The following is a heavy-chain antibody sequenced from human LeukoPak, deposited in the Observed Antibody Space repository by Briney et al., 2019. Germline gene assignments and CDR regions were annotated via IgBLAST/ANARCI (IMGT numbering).Heavy chain of an antibody. CDR2: INPNSGGT. CDR3: ARDRGYCSSTSCYHNWFDP. Sequence: ASVKVSCKASGYTFTGYYMHWVRQAPGQGLEWMGWINPNSGGTNYAQKFQGRVTMTRDTSISTAYMELSRLRSDDTAVYYCARDRGYCSSTSCYHNWFDPWGQETLVTVSS. V-gene: IGHV1-2*02. D-gene: IGHD2-2*03. CDR1: GYTFTGYY. J-gene: IGHJ5*02.